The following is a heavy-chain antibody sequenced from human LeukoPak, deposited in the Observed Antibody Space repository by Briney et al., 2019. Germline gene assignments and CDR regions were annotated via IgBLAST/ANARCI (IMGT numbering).Heavy chain of an antibody. CDR1: GFTFSRYG. J-gene: IGHJ4*02. CDR2: ISYDGSNR. CDR3: AKDLSPDPLWPTPDY. V-gene: IGHV3-30*18. Sequence: PGGSLRLSCAASGFTFSRYGMHWVRQAPDKGLEWVAVISYDGSNRSYAASVKGRFTISRDNSKNTLYLQMNSLGAEDTAVYFCAKDLSPDPLWPTPDYWGEGTLVTVSS. D-gene: IGHD3-10*01.